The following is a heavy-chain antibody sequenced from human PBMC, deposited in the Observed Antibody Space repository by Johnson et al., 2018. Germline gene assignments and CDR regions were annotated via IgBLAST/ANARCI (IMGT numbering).Heavy chain of an antibody. CDR1: GFTFSSYG. Sequence: QVQLVQSGGGVVQPGRSLRLSCAASGFTFSSYGMHWVRQAPGKGLEWVAVISYDGSNKYFADSVKGRFTISRDNSKNTLYLQMNSLRAEDTAVYYCARAEGSPNYGMDVWGQGTTVTVSS. J-gene: IGHJ6*02. CDR3: ARAEGSPNYGMDV. CDR2: ISYDGSNK. V-gene: IGHV3-30*03. D-gene: IGHD6-13*01.